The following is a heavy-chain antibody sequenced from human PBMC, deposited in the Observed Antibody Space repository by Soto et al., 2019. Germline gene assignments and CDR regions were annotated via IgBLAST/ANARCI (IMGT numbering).Heavy chain of an antibody. J-gene: IGHJ6*02. V-gene: IGHV5-51*01. CDR1: GYSFTSYW. D-gene: IGHD3-3*01. CDR3: ARQYYDFWSGYYATDYGMDV. CDR2: IYPGDSDT. Sequence: GESLKISCKGSGYSFTSYWIGWVRQMPGKGLEWMGIIYPGDSDTRYSPSFQGQVTISADKSISTAYLQWSSLKASDTAMYYCARQYYDFWSGYYATDYGMDVWGQGTTVTVSS.